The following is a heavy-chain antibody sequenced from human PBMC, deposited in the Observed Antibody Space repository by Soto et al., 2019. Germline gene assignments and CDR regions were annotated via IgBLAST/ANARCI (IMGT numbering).Heavy chain of an antibody. CDR2: IYYSGRT. CDR1: GGSISSDDYY. V-gene: IGHV4-30-4*01. J-gene: IGHJ4*02. Sequence: PSETLSLTCTVSGGSISSDDYYWSWIRQPPGKGLEWIGYIYYSGRTSYNPSLESRVTISIDTSNNHFSLKLSSVTAADTAVYYCARDRSNSPDYFDFWGQGAMVTVSS. CDR3: ARDRSNSPDYFDF. D-gene: IGHD6-6*01.